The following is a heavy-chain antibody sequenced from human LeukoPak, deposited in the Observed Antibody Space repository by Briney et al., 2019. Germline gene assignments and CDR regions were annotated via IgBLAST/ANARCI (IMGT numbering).Heavy chain of an antibody. CDR3: ARGGQIYSGSYYYYYGMDV. CDR2: IYYSGST. J-gene: IGHJ6*02. CDR1: GGSISGYY. V-gene: IGHV4-59*12. D-gene: IGHD1-26*01. Sequence: SETLSLTCKVSGGSISGYYWSWIRQPPGKGLEWIGYIYYSGSTNYSPSLKSRVTVSVDTSKNQFSLKLSSVTAADTAVYYCARGGQIYSGSYYYYYGMDVWGQGTTVTVSS.